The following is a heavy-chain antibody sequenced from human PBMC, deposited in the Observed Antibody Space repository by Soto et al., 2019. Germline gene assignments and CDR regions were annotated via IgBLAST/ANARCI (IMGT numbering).Heavy chain of an antibody. J-gene: IGHJ6*02. Sequence: GASVKVSCKASGGTFSSYAISWVRQAPGQGLEWMGGIIPIFGTANYAQKFQGRVTITADESTSTAYMELSSLRSEDTAVYYCASRITIFGVVIPSYYYYGMDVWGQGTTVTVS. CDR1: GGTFSSYA. CDR2: IIPIFGTA. D-gene: IGHD3-3*01. V-gene: IGHV1-69*13. CDR3: ASRITIFGVVIPSYYYYGMDV.